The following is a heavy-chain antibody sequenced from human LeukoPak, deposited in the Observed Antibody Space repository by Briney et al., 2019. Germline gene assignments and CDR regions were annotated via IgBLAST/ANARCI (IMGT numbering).Heavy chain of an antibody. Sequence: GGSLRLSCAASGFTFSSYGMHWIRQAPGKGLEWVAFIRYDGSIKYYADSVKGRFTISRDNSKDTLYLRMNSLRAEDTAVYYCAKDKYSPFDYWGQGTLVTVSS. CDR2: IRYDGSIK. CDR1: GFTFSSYG. CDR3: AKDKYSPFDY. V-gene: IGHV3-30*02. J-gene: IGHJ4*02. D-gene: IGHD5-18*01.